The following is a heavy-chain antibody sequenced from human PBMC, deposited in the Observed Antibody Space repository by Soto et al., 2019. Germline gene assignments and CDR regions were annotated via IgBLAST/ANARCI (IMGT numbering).Heavy chain of an antibody. Sequence: QVQLQESGPGLVKPSETLSLTCTVSGGSISSYYWSWIRQPPGKGLEWIGYIYYSGSTNYNPSLKSRVTISVDTSKNQFSLKLSSVTAVDTAVYYCARGRRDGYNSYFQHWGQGTLVTVSS. CDR1: GGSISSYY. CDR3: ARGRRDGYNSYFQH. CDR2: IYYSGST. D-gene: IGHD5-12*01. V-gene: IGHV4-59*01. J-gene: IGHJ1*01.